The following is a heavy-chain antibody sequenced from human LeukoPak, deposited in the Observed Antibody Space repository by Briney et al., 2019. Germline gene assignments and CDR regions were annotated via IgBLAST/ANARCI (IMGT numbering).Heavy chain of an antibody. CDR1: GGSFSGYY. D-gene: IGHD4-17*01. CDR3: AGDSSSTVTTTKHLVY. Sequence: KPSETLSLTCAVYGGSFSGYYWSWIRQPPGKGLEWIGEINHSGSTNYNPSLKSRVTISVDTSKNQFSLKLSSVTAADTAVYYCAGDSSSTVTTTKHLVYWGQGTLVTVSS. V-gene: IGHV4-34*01. J-gene: IGHJ4*02. CDR2: INHSGST.